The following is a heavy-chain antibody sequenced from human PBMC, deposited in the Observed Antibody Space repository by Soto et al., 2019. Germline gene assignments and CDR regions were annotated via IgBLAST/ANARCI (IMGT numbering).Heavy chain of an antibody. V-gene: IGHV1-69*01. CDR2: IIPIFGTA. CDR1: GGTFSSYA. CDR3: ARDRAALPKLKYGMDV. J-gene: IGHJ6*02. Sequence: QVQLVQSGAEVKKPGSSVKVSCKASGGTFSSYAISWVRQAPGQGLEWMGGIIPIFGTANYAQKFQGRVTITADESTSTDYMELSSLRSEDTAVYYCARDRAALPKLKYGMDVWGQGTTVTVSS. D-gene: IGHD6-13*01.